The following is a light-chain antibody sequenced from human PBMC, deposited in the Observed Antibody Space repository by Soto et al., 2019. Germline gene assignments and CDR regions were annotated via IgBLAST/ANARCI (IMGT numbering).Light chain of an antibody. CDR2: GAS. CDR1: QSVSSSY. V-gene: IGKV3-20*01. Sequence: EIVLTQSPGTLSLSPGDRATLSCRASQSVSSSYLAWYQQKPGQAPRLLIYGASSRATGIPDRFSGSGSGTDFSLTISRLAPEDYAVYYCQQYGSSPQWTFGQGTKVEIK. J-gene: IGKJ1*01. CDR3: QQYGSSPQWT.